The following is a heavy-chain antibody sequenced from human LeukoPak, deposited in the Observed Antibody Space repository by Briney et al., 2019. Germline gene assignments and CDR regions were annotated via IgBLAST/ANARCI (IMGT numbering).Heavy chain of an antibody. D-gene: IGHD1-26*01. CDR2: INQDGSEE. CDR1: GFSFRTFW. Sequence: GGSLRLSCAASGFSFRTFWMSWIRQAPGKEPEWVADINQDGSEEYYLQSVRGRFTVSRDNAQNAVFLQMTSLRADDTAVYYCARWKMELQRNAFDFWAKGQWSPSLQ. CDR3: ARWKMELQRNAFDF. J-gene: IGHJ3*01. V-gene: IGHV3-7*01.